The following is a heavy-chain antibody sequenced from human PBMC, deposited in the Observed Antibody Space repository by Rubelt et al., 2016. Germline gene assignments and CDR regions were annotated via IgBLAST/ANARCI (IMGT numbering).Heavy chain of an antibody. CDR2: INSDGSST. CDR3: VRDSHFYLDV. V-gene: IGHV3-74*01. CDR1: GFTVSSNS. Sequence: EVQLVESGGGLVQPGGSLRLSCAASGFTVSSNSMSWVRQAPGKGLQWVSRINSDGSSTKYADTVRGRFTISRGNAKNTLYLQMNSLRAEDTAVYYCVRDSHFYLDVWGEGTTVTVSS. J-gene: IGHJ6*03.